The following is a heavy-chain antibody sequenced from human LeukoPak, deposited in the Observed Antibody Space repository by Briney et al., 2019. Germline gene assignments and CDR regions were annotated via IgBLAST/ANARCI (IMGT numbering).Heavy chain of an antibody. CDR1: GFTVSSNY. Sequence: GGSLRLSCAASGFTVSSNYMSWVRQAPGKGLEWVSVIYSGGSTYYADSVKGRFTISRDNSKNTLYLQMNSLRAEDTAVYYCASTSYYDSSGYYYPYDYWGQGTLVTVSS. D-gene: IGHD3-22*01. CDR2: IYSGGST. V-gene: IGHV3-53*01. CDR3: ASTSYYDSSGYYYPYDY. J-gene: IGHJ4*02.